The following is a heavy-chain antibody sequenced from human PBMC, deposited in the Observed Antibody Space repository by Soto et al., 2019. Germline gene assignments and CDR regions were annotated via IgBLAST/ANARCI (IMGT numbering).Heavy chain of an antibody. CDR2: ISSSSSYI. J-gene: IGHJ6*02. CDR3: ASLTYYDFWSGYIRGVDV. CDR1: GFTFSSYS. Sequence: GGSLRLSCAASGFTFSSYSMNWVRQATGKGLEWVSSISSSSSYIYYADSVKGGFTISRDNAKNSLYLQMNSLRAEDTVVYYCASLTYYDFWSGYIRGVDVWGQGTTVTVSS. V-gene: IGHV3-21*01. D-gene: IGHD3-3*01.